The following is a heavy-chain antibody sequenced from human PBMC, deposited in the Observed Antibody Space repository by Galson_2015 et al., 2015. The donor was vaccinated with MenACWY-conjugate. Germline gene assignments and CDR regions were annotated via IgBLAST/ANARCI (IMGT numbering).Heavy chain of an antibody. Sequence: SLRLSCAASGFTFSSYAMSWVRQAPGKGLEWVSAISGSGGSTYYADSVKGRFTISRDNSKNTLYLQMNSLRSEDTAVYYCARDWAGDSHAFDIWGQGTMVTVSS. CDR2: ISGSGGST. J-gene: IGHJ3*02. CDR1: GFTFSSYA. CDR3: ARDWAGDSHAFDI. V-gene: IGHV3-23*01. D-gene: IGHD3-16*01.